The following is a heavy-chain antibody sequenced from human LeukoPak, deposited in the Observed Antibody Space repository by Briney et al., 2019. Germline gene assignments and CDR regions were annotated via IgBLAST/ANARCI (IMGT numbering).Heavy chain of an antibody. CDR3: ARDKAHSYGRYFDP. CDR1: GGSISTYY. V-gene: IGHV4-59*01. Sequence: SETLSLTCSVSGGSISTYYWNWIRQTPEKELEWIGHISYGNTDYNPSLKSRVTISVDTSKNQFSLKLTSVTAADTAVYYCARDKAHSYGRYFDPWGQGALVTVSS. J-gene: IGHJ5*02. D-gene: IGHD5-18*01. CDR2: ISYGNT.